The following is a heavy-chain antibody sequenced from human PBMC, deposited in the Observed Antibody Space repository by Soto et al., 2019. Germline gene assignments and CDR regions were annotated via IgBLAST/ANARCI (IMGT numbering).Heavy chain of an antibody. J-gene: IGHJ3*02. CDR1: GYTFTSYY. D-gene: IGHD3-22*01. CDR2: INPSGGST. Sequence: QVQLVQSGAEVKKPGASVKVSCKASGYTFTSYYMHWVRQAPGQGLEWMGIINPSGGSTSYAQKFQGRVTMTRDTSTSTVYMELSSLRSEDTAVYYCARDSHPLADYYDSSGPPTWDAFDIWGQGTMVTVSS. CDR3: ARDSHPLADYYDSSGPPTWDAFDI. V-gene: IGHV1-46*01.